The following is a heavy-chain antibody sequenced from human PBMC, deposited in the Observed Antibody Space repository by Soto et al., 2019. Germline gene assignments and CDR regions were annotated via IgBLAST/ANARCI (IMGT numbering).Heavy chain of an antibody. CDR3: ARRNGIDF. CDR1: GASVTSFY. V-gene: IGHV4-59*08. J-gene: IGHJ4*02. CDR2: ISDSGST. D-gene: IGHD2-8*01. Sequence: QVQLQESGPGLVKPSETLSLTCTVSGASVTSFYWSWIRQAPGKGLEWIGYISDSGSTNYSPSLGGRVTISVDTSKNQFSLRLTSVTAADTAVYYCARRNGIDFWGQGTLVTVSS.